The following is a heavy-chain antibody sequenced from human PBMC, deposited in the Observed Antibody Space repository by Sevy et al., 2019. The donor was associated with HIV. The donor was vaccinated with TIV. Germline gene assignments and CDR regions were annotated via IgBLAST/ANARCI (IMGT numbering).Heavy chain of an antibody. Sequence: ASVKVSCKVSGYTLSELSMHWVRQAPGKGLEWMGGFDPEDGETVYAQKFQGRVTMTEDTSTNTANMELSSLRSEDTAVYYCARVDANYDKGFDPWGQGTLVTVSS. CDR3: ARVDANYDKGFDP. CDR1: GYTLSELS. J-gene: IGHJ5*02. D-gene: IGHD3-22*01. V-gene: IGHV1-24*01. CDR2: FDPEDGET.